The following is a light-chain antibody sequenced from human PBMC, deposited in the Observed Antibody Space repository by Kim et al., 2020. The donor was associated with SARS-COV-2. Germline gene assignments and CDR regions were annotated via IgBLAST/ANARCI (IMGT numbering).Light chain of an antibody. J-gene: IGLJ3*02. CDR3: LLYYGTTRV. CDR2: RTI. CDR1: TGSVTSGDY. Sequence: GTVTLTCPSITGSVTSGDYPSWFQQKPGPAPRALIDRTINKPSWTPARCSGYLLGGKAALTLSGVPPEDEAEYYCLLYYGTTRVFGGGTQLTVL. V-gene: IGLV7-43*01.